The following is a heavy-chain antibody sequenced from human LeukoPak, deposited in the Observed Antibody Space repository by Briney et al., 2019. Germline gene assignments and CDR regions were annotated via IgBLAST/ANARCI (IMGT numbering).Heavy chain of an antibody. CDR3: ARGVGVPAKIDY. J-gene: IGHJ4*02. Sequence: SETLSLTCAVYGGSFSGYYWSWIRQPPGKGLEWIGEINHSGSTNYNLSLKSRVTISVDTSKNQFSLKLSSVTAADTAVYYCARGVGVPAKIDYWGQGTLVTVSS. CDR1: GGSFSGYY. CDR2: INHSGST. D-gene: IGHD2-2*01. V-gene: IGHV4-34*01.